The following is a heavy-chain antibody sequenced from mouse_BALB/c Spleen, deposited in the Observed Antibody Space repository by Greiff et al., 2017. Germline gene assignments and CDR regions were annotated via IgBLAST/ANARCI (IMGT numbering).Heavy chain of an antibody. CDR1: GYTFTSYW. J-gene: IGHJ4*01. V-gene: IGHV1-80*01. CDR3: AREGGNYAMDY. CDR2: IYPGDGDT. Sequence: VQLVESGAELAKPGASVKMSCKASGYTFTSYWMHWVKQRPGQGLEWIGRIYPGDGDTNYNGKFKGKATLTADKSSSTAYMQLSSLTSVDSAVYFCAREGGNYAMDYWGQGTSVTVSS.